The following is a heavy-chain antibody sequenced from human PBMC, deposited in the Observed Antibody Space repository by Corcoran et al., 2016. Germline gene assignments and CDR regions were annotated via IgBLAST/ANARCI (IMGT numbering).Heavy chain of an antibody. CDR1: GGSISSSSYY. D-gene: IGHD2-15*01. V-gene: IGHV4-39*07. J-gene: IGHJ3*02. CDR2: IYYSGST. CDR3: ASQGVYCSGGSCYSVGDPRFLSTAHDAFDI. Sequence: QLQLQESGPGLVKPSETLSLTCTVSGGSISSSSYYWGWIRQPPGKGLEWIGSIYYSGSTYYNPSLKSRVTISVDTSKNQFSLKLSSVTAADTAVYYCASQGVYCSGGSCYSVGDPRFLSTAHDAFDIWGQGTMVTVSS.